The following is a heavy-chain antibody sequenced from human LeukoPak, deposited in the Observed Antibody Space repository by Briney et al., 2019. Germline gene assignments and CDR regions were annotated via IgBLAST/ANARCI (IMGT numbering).Heavy chain of an antibody. CDR2: IYHSGST. CDR3: ARDFDSSGYYRYNWFDP. D-gene: IGHD3-22*01. CDR1: GYSISSGYY. V-gene: IGHV4-38-2*02. Sequence: SETLSLTCTVSGYSISSGYYWGWIRQPPGKGLEWIGSIYHSGSTYYNPSLKGRVTISVDTSKNQFSLKLSSVTAADTAVYYCARDFDSSGYYRYNWFDPWGQGTLVTVSS. J-gene: IGHJ5*02.